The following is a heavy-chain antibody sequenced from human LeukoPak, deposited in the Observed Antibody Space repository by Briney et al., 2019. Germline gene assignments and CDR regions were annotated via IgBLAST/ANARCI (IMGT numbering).Heavy chain of an antibody. Sequence: SETLSLTCTVSGASISSYYWSWIRQPPGEGVEGIGFLYDSGSTNYTPSLKGRVTISVDTAKNQFSLNLSSVTAADTAVYYCAKHGGSWTFDYWGQGTLVTVSS. V-gene: IGHV4-59*08. D-gene: IGHD6-13*01. CDR1: GASISSYY. J-gene: IGHJ4*02. CDR3: AKHGGSWTFDY. CDR2: LYDSGST.